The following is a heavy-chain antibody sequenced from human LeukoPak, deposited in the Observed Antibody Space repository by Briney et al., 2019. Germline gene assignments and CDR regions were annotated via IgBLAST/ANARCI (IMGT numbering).Heavy chain of an antibody. D-gene: IGHD3-10*01. V-gene: IGHV4-34*01. CDR2: INHSGST. J-gene: IGHJ6*03. CDR3: ASFTMVRSPGYMDV. Sequence: SETLSLTCAVYGGSFSGYYWSWIRQPPGKGLEWIGEINHSGSTNYNPSLKSRVTISVDTYKNQFSLKLSSVTAADTAVYYCASFTMVRSPGYMDVWGKGTTVTISS. CDR1: GGSFSGYY.